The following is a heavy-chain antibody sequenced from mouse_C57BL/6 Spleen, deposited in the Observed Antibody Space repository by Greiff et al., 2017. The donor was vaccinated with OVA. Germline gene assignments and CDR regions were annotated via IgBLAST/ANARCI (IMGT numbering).Heavy chain of an antibody. J-gene: IGHJ3*01. Sequence: QVQLQQPGAELVRPGSSVKLSCKASGYTFTSYWVDWVKQRPGQGLEWIGNIYPSDSETHYNQKFKDKATLTVDKSSSTAYMQLSSLTSEDSAVYYCARGTGTGFAYWGQGTLVTVSA. CDR3: ARGTGTGFAY. CDR1: GYTFTSYW. D-gene: IGHD4-1*01. V-gene: IGHV1-61*01. CDR2: IYPSDSET.